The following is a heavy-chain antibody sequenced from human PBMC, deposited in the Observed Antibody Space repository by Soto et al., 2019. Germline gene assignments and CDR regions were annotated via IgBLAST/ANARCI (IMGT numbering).Heavy chain of an antibody. D-gene: IGHD2-2*02. J-gene: IGHJ4*02. V-gene: IGHV3-23*01. CDR2: VSGSAKST. CDR1: GFTFSSYA. CDR3: XKQLYCSSTTCYTAVDY. Sequence: GASLRLSCAASGFTFSSYAMSWVRQAPGKGLEWVSTVSGSAKSTYYADSVNGRFTLTRDNSKNALYLQMSSLIAEDTAVYFCXKQLYCSSTTCYTAVDYWGQGPLVTVSS.